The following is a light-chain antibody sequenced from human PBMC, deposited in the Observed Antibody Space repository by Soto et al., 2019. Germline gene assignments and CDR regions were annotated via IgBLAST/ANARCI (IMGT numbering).Light chain of an antibody. J-gene: IGLJ3*02. CDR1: SSNIVAGYD. V-gene: IGLV1-40*01. CDR3: QSFDSSLSGWL. CDR2: GDT. Sequence: QSVLTQPPSVSGAPGQRVTISCTGSSSNIVAGYDVHWYQQLPGTAPTLLVSGDTNRPSGVPDRFSGSKSGTSASLAITGLRAEDEADYYCQSFDSSLSGWLFGGGTKLTVL.